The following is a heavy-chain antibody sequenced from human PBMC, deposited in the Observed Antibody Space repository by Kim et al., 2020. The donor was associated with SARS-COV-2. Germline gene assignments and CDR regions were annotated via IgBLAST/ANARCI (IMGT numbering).Heavy chain of an antibody. V-gene: IGHV3-23*01. CDR2: T. J-gene: IGHJ4*02. D-gene: IGHD7-27*01. Sequence: TYYADSVQGRFTISRDNSKNTLYLQMNSLRAEDTAVYYCAKVIGDLDYWGQGTLVTVSS. CDR3: AKVIGDLDY.